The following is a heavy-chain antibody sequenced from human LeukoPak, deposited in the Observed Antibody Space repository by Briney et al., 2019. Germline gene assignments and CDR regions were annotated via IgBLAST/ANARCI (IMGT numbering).Heavy chain of an antibody. CDR2: IIPIFGTA. CDR3: ARTGIAAAGTSGEIDY. Sequence: GASVKVSCKASGGTFSSYAISWVRQAPGQGREWMGGIIPIFGTASYAQKFQGRVTITADESTSTAYMELRSLRSDDTAVYYCARTGIAAAGTSGEIDYWGQGTLVTVSS. V-gene: IGHV1-69*13. CDR1: GGTFSSYA. D-gene: IGHD6-13*01. J-gene: IGHJ4*02.